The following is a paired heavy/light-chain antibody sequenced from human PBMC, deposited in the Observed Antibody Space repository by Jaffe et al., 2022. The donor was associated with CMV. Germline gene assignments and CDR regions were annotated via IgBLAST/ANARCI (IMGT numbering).Heavy chain of an antibody. CDR1: GESLRGDY. V-gene: IGHV4-34*01. D-gene: IGHD2-2*01. CDR3: ARGVSVVVPGVMGLDYYHYMDV. CDR2: INQSGST. J-gene: IGHJ6*03. Sequence: QVQVQQWGAGLLKPSETLSLTCAVYGESLRGDYWTWIRQPPGKGLEWIGEINQSGSTNQKPSLKSRVTISVDMSKNQFSLKLNSVTAADTAVYYCARGVSVVVPGVMGLDYYHYMDVWGKGTTVTVSS.
Light chain of an antibody. CDR2: GKN. V-gene: IGLV3-19*01. CDR3: NCRDTSGNQYL. J-gene: IGLJ1*01. Sequence: SSELTQDPAVSVALGQTVTITCQGDSLRRYFASWNQQKPGQAPILVIYGKNNRPSGIPDRFSGSTSGNTASLTITGAQAEDEADYYCNCRDTSGNQYLFGSGTKVTVL. CDR1: SLRRYF.